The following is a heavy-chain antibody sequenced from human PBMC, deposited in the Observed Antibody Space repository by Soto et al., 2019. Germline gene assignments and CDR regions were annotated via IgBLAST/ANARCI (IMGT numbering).Heavy chain of an antibody. Sequence: ELQLVASGGGLVQPGGSLRLSCAASGFTVSTNYVRWVRQAPGKGLEWVSLIFSNGDTRYADAVKGRFTISRDSTSNTLYAQVSSMRVETAAYYYCARDGTYNWVGGQGILVTVSS. CDR2: IFSNGDT. J-gene: IGHJ4*02. CDR3: ARDGTYNWV. D-gene: IGHD1-1*01. CDR1: GFTVSTNY. V-gene: IGHV3-66*01.